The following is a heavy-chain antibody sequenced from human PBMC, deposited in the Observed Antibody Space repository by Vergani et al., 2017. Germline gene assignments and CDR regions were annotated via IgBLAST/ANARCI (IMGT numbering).Heavy chain of an antibody. D-gene: IGHD3-3*01. Sequence: QVQLVQSGAEVKKPGASVKVSCKASGYTFTSYGISWVRQAPGQGLEWMGWISAYNGNTNYAQKLQGRVTMTTDTSTSTAYMELRSLRSDDMAVYYCASTPDYDFWSGYSGDYYYYYMDVWGKGTTVTVSS. CDR3: ASTPDYDFWSGYSGDYYYYYMDV. V-gene: IGHV1-18*03. J-gene: IGHJ6*03. CDR2: ISAYNGNT. CDR1: GYTFTSYG.